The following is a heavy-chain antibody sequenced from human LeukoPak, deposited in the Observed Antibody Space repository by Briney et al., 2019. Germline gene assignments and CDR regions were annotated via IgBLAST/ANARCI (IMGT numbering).Heavy chain of an antibody. D-gene: IGHD6-19*01. CDR1: GYSISSGYY. Sequence: SETLSLTCADSGYSISSGYYWGWIRQPPGKGLEWIGSIYHSGSTYYNPSLKSRVTISVDTSKNQFSLKLSSVAAADTAVYYCARLSGIAVAGTPNWGQGTLVTVSS. CDR3: ARLSGIAVAGTPN. CDR2: IYHSGST. V-gene: IGHV4-38-2*01. J-gene: IGHJ4*02.